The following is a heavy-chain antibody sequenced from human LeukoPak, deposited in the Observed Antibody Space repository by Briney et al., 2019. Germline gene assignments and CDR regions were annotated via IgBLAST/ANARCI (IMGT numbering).Heavy chain of an antibody. D-gene: IGHD1-26*01. CDR1: GGSISSFY. CDR3: ARVYSGSRHYFDS. CDR2: IYYSGST. Sequence: PSETLSLTCTVSGGSISSFYWSWIRQPPGKGLEWIGYIYYSGSTHYSPSLKSRVTISVDTSRNQFSLKLRSVTAADTAVYYCARVYSGSRHYFDSWGQGTLVTVSS. V-gene: IGHV4-59*01. J-gene: IGHJ4*02.